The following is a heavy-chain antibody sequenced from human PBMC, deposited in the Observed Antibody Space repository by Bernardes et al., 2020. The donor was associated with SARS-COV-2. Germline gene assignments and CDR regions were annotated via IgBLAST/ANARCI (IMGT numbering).Heavy chain of an antibody. Sequence: SETLSLTCTVSGGSINSYYWSWIRQPAGKGLEWIGRIYTSGSTNYNPSLKSRVTISVDMSKNQFSLRLSSVTAADTAVYYCARVGPYTTSYYYFDYWGQGTLVTVSS. J-gene: IGHJ4*02. CDR2: IYTSGST. V-gene: IGHV4-4*07. CDR1: GGSINSYY. CDR3: ARVGPYTTSYYYFDY. D-gene: IGHD1-1*01.